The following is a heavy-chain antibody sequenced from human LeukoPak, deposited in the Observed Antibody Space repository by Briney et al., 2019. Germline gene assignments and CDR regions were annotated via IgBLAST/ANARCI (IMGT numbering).Heavy chain of an antibody. D-gene: IGHD3-3*01. CDR2: ISYDGSNK. CDR1: GFTFSSYG. Sequence: QSGGSLRLSCAASGFTFSSYGMHWVRQAPGKGLEWVAVISYDGSNKYYADSVKGRFTISRDNSKNTLYLQMNSLRAEDTAVYYCAKDLKEYDFWSGYYTGYYYYGMDVWGQGTTVTVSS. CDR3: AKDLKEYDFWSGYYTGYYYYGMDV. J-gene: IGHJ6*02. V-gene: IGHV3-30*18.